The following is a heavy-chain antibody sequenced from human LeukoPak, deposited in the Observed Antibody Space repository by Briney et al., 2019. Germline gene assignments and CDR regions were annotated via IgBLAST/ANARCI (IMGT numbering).Heavy chain of an antibody. CDR2: QSRSANSK. CDR1: AFTFKNYA. Sequence: GGSLRLSCAAFAFTFKNYAMNWVRQAPGKELEWVSAQSRSANSKYYADSVRGRFTISRDNSKNTLSVRMKTLLAQHTAIYYCARQLIPTEIKWGQGTLVTVSS. D-gene: IGHD4-11*01. J-gene: IGHJ4*02. V-gene: IGHV3-23*01. CDR3: ARQLIPTEIK.